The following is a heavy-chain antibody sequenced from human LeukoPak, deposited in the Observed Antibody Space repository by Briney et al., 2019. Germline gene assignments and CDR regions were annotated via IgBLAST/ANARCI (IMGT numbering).Heavy chain of an antibody. CDR2: IKQDGSEK. V-gene: IGHV3-7*01. CDR3: ARDPVPGIAVADPADY. D-gene: IGHD6-19*01. CDR1: GFTFSSYW. Sequence: PGGSLRLSCAASGFTFSSYWMSWVRQAPGKGLEWEANIKQDGSEKYYVDSLKGRFTISRDNAKKSLYLQMNSLRAEDTAVYYCARDPVPGIAVADPADYWGQGTLVTVSS. J-gene: IGHJ4*02.